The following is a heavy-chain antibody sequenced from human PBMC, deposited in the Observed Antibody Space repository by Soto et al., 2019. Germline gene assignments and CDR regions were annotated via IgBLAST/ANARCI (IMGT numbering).Heavy chain of an antibody. Sequence: QVQLVESGGGVVQPGRSLRLSCAASGFTFSSYGIHWVRQAPGKGLEWVAAIYYDGSNKYYADSVKGRFTISRDNSKNTLYLQMTSLRADDTAVYYCARGHGVATTMGWFDPWGQGTLVTVSS. D-gene: IGHD5-12*01. J-gene: IGHJ5*02. CDR3: ARGHGVATTMGWFDP. CDR1: GFTFSSYG. V-gene: IGHV3-33*01. CDR2: IYYDGSNK.